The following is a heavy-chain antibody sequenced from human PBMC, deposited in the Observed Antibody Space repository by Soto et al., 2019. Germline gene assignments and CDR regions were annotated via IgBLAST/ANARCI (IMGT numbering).Heavy chain of an antibody. CDR2: INHSGST. CDR3: ATSSSWYGY. V-gene: IGHV4-34*01. CDR1: GGSFSGYY. D-gene: IGHD6-13*01. Sequence: ETLSLTCAVYGGSFSGYYWSWIRQPPGKGLEWIGEINHSGSTNYNPSLKSRVTISVDTSKNQFSLKLSSVTAADTAVYYCATSSSWYGYWGQGTLVTVSS. J-gene: IGHJ4*02.